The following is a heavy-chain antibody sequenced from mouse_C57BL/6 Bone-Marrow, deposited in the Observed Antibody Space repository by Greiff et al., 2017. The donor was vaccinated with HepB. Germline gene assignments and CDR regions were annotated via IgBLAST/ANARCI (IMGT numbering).Heavy chain of an antibody. Sequence: EVQLQQSGPELVKPGASVKISCKASGYSFTGYYMNWVKQSPEKSLEWIGEINPSTGGTTYNQKFKAKATLTVDKSSSTAYMQLKSLTSEDSAVYYCAREVLLRWFAYWGQGTLVTVSA. CDR2: INPSTGGT. CDR3: AREVLLRWFAY. CDR1: GYSFTGYY. J-gene: IGHJ3*01. D-gene: IGHD1-1*01. V-gene: IGHV1-42*01.